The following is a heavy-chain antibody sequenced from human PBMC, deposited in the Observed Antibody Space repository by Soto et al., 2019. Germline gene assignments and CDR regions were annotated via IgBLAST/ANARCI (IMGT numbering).Heavy chain of an antibody. J-gene: IGHJ3*02. CDR2: IYYSGST. CDR1: GGSISSYY. Sequence: SETLSLTCTVSGGSISSYYWSWIRQPPGKGLEWIGDIYYSGSTNENPSLKSRVTISVDTSKNQFSLKLSSVTAADTAVYYCARRYGSAFDIWGQGTMVTVS. D-gene: IGHD3-10*01. CDR3: ARRYGSAFDI. V-gene: IGHV4-59*01.